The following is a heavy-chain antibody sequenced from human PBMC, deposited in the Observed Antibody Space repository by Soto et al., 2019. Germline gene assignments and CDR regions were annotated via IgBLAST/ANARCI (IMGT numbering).Heavy chain of an antibody. Sequence: QVQLQQWGAGLLKPSETLSLTCAVYGGSFCGYYWSWIRQPPGKGLEWIGEINHSGSTNYNPSLKSRVTISVDTSKNQFSLKLSSVTAADTAVYYCARGPGNDYIWGSYRSHGAFDTWGQGTMVTVSS. V-gene: IGHV4-34*01. D-gene: IGHD3-16*02. CDR2: INHSGST. CDR3: ARGPGNDYIWGSYRSHGAFDT. CDR1: GGSFCGYY. J-gene: IGHJ3*02.